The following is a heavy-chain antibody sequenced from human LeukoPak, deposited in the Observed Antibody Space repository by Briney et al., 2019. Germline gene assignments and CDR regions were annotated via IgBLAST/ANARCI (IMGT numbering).Heavy chain of an antibody. CDR3: VKDVVGATTPYYFDY. V-gene: IGHV3-9*01. CDR1: GFTFDDYA. J-gene: IGHJ4*02. D-gene: IGHD1-26*01. CDR2: ISWNSGSI. Sequence: GGSLRLSCAASGFTFDDYAMHWVRQAPGKGLEWVPGISWNSGSIGYADSVKGRFTISRDNAKNSLYLQMNSLRAEDTALYYCVKDVVGATTPYYFDYWGQGTLVTVSS.